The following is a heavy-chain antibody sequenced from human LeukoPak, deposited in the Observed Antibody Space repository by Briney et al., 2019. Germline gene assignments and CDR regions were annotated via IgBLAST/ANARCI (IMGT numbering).Heavy chain of an antibody. J-gene: IGHJ1*01. Sequence: PGGSLRLSCAASGFTFSSYAMSWVRQAPGKGLEWVSAISGSGGSTYFADSVKDRFTISRDNSKNTLYLQMNSLRAEDTAVYYCAKWGSGWPEYFQHWGQGTLVTVSS. V-gene: IGHV3-23*01. CDR3: AKWGSGWPEYFQH. D-gene: IGHD6-19*01. CDR2: ISGSGGST. CDR1: GFTFSSYA.